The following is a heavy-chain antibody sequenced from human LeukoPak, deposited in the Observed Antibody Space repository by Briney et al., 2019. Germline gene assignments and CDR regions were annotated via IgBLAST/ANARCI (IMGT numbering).Heavy chain of an antibody. Sequence: GGSLRLSCAASGFTFSSYTMSWVRQAPGKGLEWVSAISGSGGSTYYADSVKGRFTISRDNSKNTLYLQMNSPRAEDTAVYYCAKDLDIVVVPAAIWEYYYGMDVWGQGTTVTVSS. J-gene: IGHJ6*02. CDR1: GFTFSSYT. V-gene: IGHV3-23*01. CDR2: ISGSGGST. D-gene: IGHD2-2*02. CDR3: AKDLDIVVVPAAIWEYYYGMDV.